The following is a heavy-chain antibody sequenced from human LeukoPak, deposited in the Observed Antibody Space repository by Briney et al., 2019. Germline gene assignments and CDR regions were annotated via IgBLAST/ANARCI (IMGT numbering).Heavy chain of an antibody. CDR3: AGLLPSYYYYYYMDV. CDR1: GFTFSSYE. D-gene: IGHD3-22*01. CDR2: ISSSGSTI. Sequence: GGSLRLSCAASGFTFSSYEMNWVRQAPGKGLEWVSYISSSGSTIFYADSVKGRFTISRDNAKNSLYLQMNSLRAEDTAVYYCAGLLPSYYYYYYMDVWGKGTTVTVSS. V-gene: IGHV3-48*03. J-gene: IGHJ6*03.